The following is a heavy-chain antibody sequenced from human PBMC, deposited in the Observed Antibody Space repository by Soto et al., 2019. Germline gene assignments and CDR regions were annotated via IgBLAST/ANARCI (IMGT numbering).Heavy chain of an antibody. CDR2: MTGGGGAI. V-gene: IGHV3-23*01. CDR1: GFTFSTFP. D-gene: IGHD3-16*02. CDR3: AGCIGLSRSLWDY. J-gene: IGHJ4*02. Sequence: EVQLLESGGGLVQPGGSLRLSCAASGFTFSTFPMSGVRQAPGKGREWVSGMTGGGGAIYYADSVKGRFTISRDNSKNTLYLQMSSLRVEETAIYYCAGCIGLSRSLWDYWGLGTLVTVAS.